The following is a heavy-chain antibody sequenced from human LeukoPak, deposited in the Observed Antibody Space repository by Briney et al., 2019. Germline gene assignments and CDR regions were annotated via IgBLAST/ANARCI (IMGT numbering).Heavy chain of an antibody. CDR3: ARATTSATYYFDY. V-gene: IGHV4-4*07. Sequence: SETLSLTCTVSGGSISSYYWSWIRQPAGKGLEWIGRIYTSGSTNYNPSLKSRVTISVDKSKNEFSLKLNSVTAADTAVYYCARATTSATYYFDYWGQGTLVSVSS. D-gene: IGHD1-26*01. CDR1: GGSISSYY. CDR2: IYTSGST. J-gene: IGHJ4*02.